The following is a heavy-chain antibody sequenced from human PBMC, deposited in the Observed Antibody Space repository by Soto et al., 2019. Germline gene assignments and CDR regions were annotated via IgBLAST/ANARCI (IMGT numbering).Heavy chain of an antibody. J-gene: IGHJ4*02. CDR1: GFTFSDYG. D-gene: IGHD3-16*01. CDR3: ARGMYHYDPWSPVDS. Sequence: PGGSLKLSCVSSGFTFSDYGMTWARQVPGRGPEWLANIKHDGNEKYYVDFVKGRFTISRDNAKNTLFLQMNSVRVDDTVVYYCARGMYHYDPWSPVDSWGQGTLVTVS. CDR2: IKHDGNEK. V-gene: IGHV3-7*04.